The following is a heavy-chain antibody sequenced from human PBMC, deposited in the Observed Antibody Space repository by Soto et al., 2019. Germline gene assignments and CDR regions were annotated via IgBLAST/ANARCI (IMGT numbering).Heavy chain of an antibody. CDR1: GGTFSSYA. V-gene: IGHV1-69*13. CDR3: ARSLGYSGYGMVLYYFDY. J-gene: IGHJ4*02. D-gene: IGHD5-12*01. CDR2: IIPIFGTA. Sequence: SVKVSCKASGGTFSSYAISWVRQAPGQGLEWMGGIIPIFGTANYAQKFQGRVTITADESTSTAYMELSSLRSEDTAVYYCARSLGYSGYGMVLYYFDYWGQGTLVTVSS.